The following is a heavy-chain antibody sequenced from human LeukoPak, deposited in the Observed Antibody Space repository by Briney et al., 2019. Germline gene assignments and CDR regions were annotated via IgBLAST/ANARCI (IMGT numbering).Heavy chain of an antibody. CDR2: IYYSGYT. D-gene: IGHD4-23*01. CDR3: ARDLDNGGSSIWYFDL. Sequence: KPSETLSLTCTVSGGSISSFYWSWIRQPPGKGLEWIGYIYYSGYTNYNPSLRSRVTISVDMSKNQFSLKLSSVTAADTAVYYCARDLDNGGSSIWYFDLWGRGTLVTVSS. CDR1: GGSISSFY. J-gene: IGHJ2*01. V-gene: IGHV4-59*12.